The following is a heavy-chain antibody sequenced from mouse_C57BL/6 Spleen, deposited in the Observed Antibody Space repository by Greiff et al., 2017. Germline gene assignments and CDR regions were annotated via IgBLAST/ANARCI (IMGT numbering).Heavy chain of an antibody. CDR2: INPNNGGT. CDR1: GYTFTDYY. Sequence: EVQLQQSGPELVKPGASVKISCTASGYTFTDYYMNWVKQSHGKSLEWIGDINPNNGGTSYNQKFKGKATLTVDKSSSTAYMELRSLTSEDSAVYYCARGWDYDRTWFAYWGQGTLVTVSA. CDR3: ARGWDYDRTWFAY. D-gene: IGHD2-4*01. J-gene: IGHJ3*01. V-gene: IGHV1-26*01.